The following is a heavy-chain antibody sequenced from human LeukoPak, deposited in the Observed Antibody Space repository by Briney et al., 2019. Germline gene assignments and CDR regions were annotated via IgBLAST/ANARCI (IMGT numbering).Heavy chain of an antibody. Sequence: GGSLRLSCAASGFTFSDHYMDWVRQAPGKGPEWVGRTRDKANSYTTEYAASVKGRFTISRDASKTSLYLQMNSLKTEDTAVYYCARGDGYDRRSFDYWGQGTLVTVSS. V-gene: IGHV3-72*01. CDR3: ARGDGYDRRSFDY. J-gene: IGHJ4*02. D-gene: IGHD5-12*01. CDR2: TRDKANSYTT. CDR1: GFTFSDHY.